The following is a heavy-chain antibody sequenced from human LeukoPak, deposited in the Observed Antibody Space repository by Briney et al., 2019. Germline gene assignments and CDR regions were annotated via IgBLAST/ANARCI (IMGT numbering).Heavy chain of an antibody. D-gene: IGHD3-3*01. J-gene: IGHJ6*03. CDR2: ISSSSSYT. Sequence: GGSLRLSCAASGFTFSSYSMNWVRQAPGKGLEWVSSISSSSSYTYYADSAKGRFTISRDNSKNTLFLQLNSLRAEDTARYYCAKLTYNDFWSGSGADYYYMDVWGRGTTVTVSS. CDR1: GFTFSSYS. V-gene: IGHV3-21*04. CDR3: AKLTYNDFWSGSGADYYYMDV.